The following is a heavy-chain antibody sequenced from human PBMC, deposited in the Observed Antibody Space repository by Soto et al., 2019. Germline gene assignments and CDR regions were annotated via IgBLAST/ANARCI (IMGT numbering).Heavy chain of an antibody. CDR1: GFTFSSYW. V-gene: IGHV3-74*01. Sequence: GGSLRLSCAASGFTFSSYWMHWGRQAPGKGLVWVSRINSDGSSTSYADSVKGRFTISRDNAKNTLYLQMNSLRAEDTAVYYCARALYYDFWSGYYPYYYYGMDVWGQGTTVTVSS. D-gene: IGHD3-3*01. CDR3: ARALYYDFWSGYYPYYYYGMDV. CDR2: INSDGSST. J-gene: IGHJ6*02.